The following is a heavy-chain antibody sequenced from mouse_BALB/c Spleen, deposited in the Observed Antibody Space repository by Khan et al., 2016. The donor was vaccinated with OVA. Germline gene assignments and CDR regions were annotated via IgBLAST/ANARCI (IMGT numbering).Heavy chain of an antibody. CDR3: ARPSNDPRDFEV. D-gene: IGHD6-1*01. Sequence: VQLQQSGAELVKPGASFKLSCTASAFTIKDTYLTWVNHRPKQGLEWIERIPPATVNTQYDPNFQGKATITSDTSSNTSYLQFNSLTSEDTAVYCGARPSNDPRDFEVWGAGTTVTVSS. J-gene: IGHJ1*01. V-gene: IGHV14-3*02. CDR1: AFTIKDTY. CDR2: IPPATVNT.